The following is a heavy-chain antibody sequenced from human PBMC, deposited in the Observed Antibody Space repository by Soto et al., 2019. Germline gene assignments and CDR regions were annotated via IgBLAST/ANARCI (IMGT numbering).Heavy chain of an antibody. CDR2: ISSSGSTI. J-gene: IGHJ4*02. V-gene: IGHV3-11*01. CDR3: ARDGYTKNGGIDF. D-gene: IGHD2-15*01. Sequence: QVHLVESGGGLVKPGGSLRLSCVASGFTLNDYYVSWIRQAPGKGLEWISYISSSGSTIYYADSVKGRFTVSREHANNSVILQIHSLRVEDTAMYFCARDGYTKNGGIDFWGQGTLVTVSS. CDR1: GFTLNDYY.